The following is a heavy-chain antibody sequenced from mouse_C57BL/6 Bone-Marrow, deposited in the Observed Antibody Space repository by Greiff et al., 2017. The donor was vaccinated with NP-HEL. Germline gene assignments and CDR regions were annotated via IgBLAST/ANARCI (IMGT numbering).Heavy chain of an antibody. J-gene: IGHJ4*01. CDR2: INPSSGYT. Sequence: QVHVKQSGAELARPGASVKMSCKASGYTFTSYTMHWVKQRPGQGLEWIGYINPSSGYTKYNQKFKDKATLTADRSSSTAYMQLSSLTSEDSAVYYCARYLDYWGQGTSVTVSS. CDR1: GYTFTSYT. CDR3: ARYLDY. V-gene: IGHV1-4*01.